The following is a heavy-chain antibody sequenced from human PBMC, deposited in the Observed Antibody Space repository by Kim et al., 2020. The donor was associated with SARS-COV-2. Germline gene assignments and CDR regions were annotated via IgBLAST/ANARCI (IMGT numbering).Heavy chain of an antibody. J-gene: IGHJ4*02. D-gene: IGHD3-10*01. CDR1: GFTFSSYA. CDR3: ARDIYPYHSGSYYIPFDY. CDR2: ISYDGSNK. V-gene: IGHV3-30*04. Sequence: GGSLRLSCAASGFTFSSYAMHWVRQAPGKGLEWVAVISYDGSNKYYADSVKGRFTISRDNSKNTLYLQMNSLRAEDTAVYYCARDIYPYHSGSYYIPFDYWGQGTLVTVSS.